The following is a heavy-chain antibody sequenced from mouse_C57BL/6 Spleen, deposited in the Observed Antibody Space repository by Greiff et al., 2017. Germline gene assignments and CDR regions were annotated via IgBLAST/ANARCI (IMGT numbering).Heavy chain of an antibody. Sequence: EVQLVESGGGLVQPKGSLKLSCAASGFSFNTYAMNWVRQAPGKGLEWVARIRSKSNNYATYYADSVKDRFTISRDDSESILYLQMNNLKTGDTAMYYCVRGGPYAMGYWGQGTSVTVSS. CDR3: VRGGPYAMGY. CDR1: GFSFNTYA. CDR2: IRSKSNNYAT. V-gene: IGHV10-1*01. J-gene: IGHJ4*01. D-gene: IGHD3-3*01.